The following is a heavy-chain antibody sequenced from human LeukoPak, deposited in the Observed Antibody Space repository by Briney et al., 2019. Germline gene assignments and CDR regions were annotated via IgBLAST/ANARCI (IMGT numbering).Heavy chain of an antibody. D-gene: IGHD4-17*01. J-gene: IGHJ6*02. CDR3: ARDTGHYYYGMDV. CDR2: ISGSGGST. CDR1: GFTFSSYA. V-gene: IGHV3-23*01. Sequence: PGGSLRLSCAASGFTFSSYAMSWVRQAPGKGLEWVSAISGSGGSTYYADSVKGRFTISRDNSKNTLYLQMNSLRAEDTAVYYCARDTGHYYYGMDVWGQGTTVTVSS.